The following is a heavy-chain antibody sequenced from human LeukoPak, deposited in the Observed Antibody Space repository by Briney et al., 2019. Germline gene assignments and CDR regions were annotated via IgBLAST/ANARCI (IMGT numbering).Heavy chain of an antibody. CDR3: ARAEPAAAGSLFDY. CDR1: GGSISSGGYY. V-gene: IGHV4-31*03. J-gene: IGHJ4*02. CDR2: IYYNGST. Sequence: PSETLSLTCTVSGGSISSGGYYWSWIRQHPGKGLEWIGYIYYNGSTYYNPSLKSRVTISVDTSKNQFSLKLSSVTAADTAVYYCARAEPAAAGSLFDYWGQGTLVTVSS. D-gene: IGHD6-13*01.